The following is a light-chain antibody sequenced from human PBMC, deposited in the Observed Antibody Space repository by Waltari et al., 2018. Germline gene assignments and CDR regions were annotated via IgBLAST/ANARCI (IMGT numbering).Light chain of an antibody. V-gene: IGKV2-28*01. J-gene: IGKJ2*01. CDR2: LGS. CDR1: KSLLDSNGYTY. CDR3: MQALQTPPYT. Sequence: DIVMTQSTLTLPVTPGEPASISCRSSKSLLDSNGYTYLDWYLQKPGQSPQLLIYLGSNRASGVPDRFSGSGSGTDFTLKISRVEAEDVGVYYCMQALQTPPYTLGQGTKLEIK.